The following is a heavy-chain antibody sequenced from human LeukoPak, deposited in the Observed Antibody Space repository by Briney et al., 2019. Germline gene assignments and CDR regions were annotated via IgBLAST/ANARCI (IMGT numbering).Heavy chain of an antibody. D-gene: IGHD3-22*01. V-gene: IGHV4-59*06. CDR2: IYYSGST. Sequence: PSETLSLTCTVSGGSISSYYWSWIRQHPGKGLEWIGYIYYSGSTYYNPSLKSRVTISVDTSKNQFSLKLSSVTAADTAVYYCARARITMIAFDIWGQGTMVTVSS. CDR1: GGSISSYY. CDR3: ARARITMIAFDI. J-gene: IGHJ3*02.